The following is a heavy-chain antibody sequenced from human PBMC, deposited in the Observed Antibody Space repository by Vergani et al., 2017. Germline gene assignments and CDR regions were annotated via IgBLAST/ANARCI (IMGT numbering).Heavy chain of an antibody. Sequence: QVQLVQSGAEVKKPGSSVKVSCKASGDSLSNYVISWVRQAPGQGLEWMGRIIPALGTPNFARKFQGRVTITADDSTSTVYMEMSSLRSDDAAVYYCASTPVTKATVTQARPRQHQRYGMDVWGQGTTVTVSS. D-gene: IGHD4-17*01. V-gene: IGHV1-69*11. J-gene: IGHJ6*02. CDR3: ASTPVTKATVTQARPRQHQRYGMDV. CDR1: GDSLSNYV. CDR2: IIPALGTP.